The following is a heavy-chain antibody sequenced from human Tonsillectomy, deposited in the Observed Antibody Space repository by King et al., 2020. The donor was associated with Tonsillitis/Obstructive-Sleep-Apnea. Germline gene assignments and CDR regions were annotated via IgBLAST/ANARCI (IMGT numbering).Heavy chain of an antibody. CDR2: TGNRANSYTT. D-gene: IGHD1-1*01. CDR3: AKELNKTNYYFDYMDV. Sequence: VQLVESGGGLVQPGGSLRLSCAAFGFTFSDHYMDWVRQAPGKGLEWVGRTGNRANSYTTEYAASVKGRFTIPRDDSKNSLFLQMNSLKTEDTAVYYCAKELNKTNYYFDYMDVWGKGTTVTVSS. V-gene: IGHV3-72*01. J-gene: IGHJ6*03. CDR1: GFTFSDHY.